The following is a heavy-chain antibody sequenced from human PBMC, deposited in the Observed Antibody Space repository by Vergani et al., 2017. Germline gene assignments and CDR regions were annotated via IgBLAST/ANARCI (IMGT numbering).Heavy chain of an antibody. J-gene: IGHJ5*02. CDR3: AKDLGTSSGGGWFDP. CDR1: GFTSAGYA. Sequence: EVQLEESGGGLVLPGRSLRLSCVASGFTSAGYAMHWVRQAPGKGLEWVSVSSWKSNSIGYADSVKGRFTISRDNAKNSLYLQMNSLRAEDTALFYCAKDLGTSSGGGWFDPWGQGTLVTVSS. CDR2: SSWKSNSI. V-gene: IGHV3-9*02. D-gene: IGHD6-6*01.